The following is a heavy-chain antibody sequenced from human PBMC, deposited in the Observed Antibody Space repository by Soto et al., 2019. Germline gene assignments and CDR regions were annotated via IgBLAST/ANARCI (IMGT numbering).Heavy chain of an antibody. CDR1: GFTFSNYW. D-gene: IGHD2-15*01. J-gene: IGHJ6*03. CDR2: INRDGSVS. Sequence: EVKLVESGGGLVQPGGSLRLSCAASGFTFSNYWMYWVRQAPGQGLVWVSRINRDGSVSRYADSVKGRLTISRDNVKNALYLQMNSRRVEDTDVYYCARGDCVGGSCYSLAGSFYYYMDVWGKGTTVTVFS. V-gene: IGHV3-74*01. CDR3: ARGDCVGGSCYSLAGSFYYYMDV.